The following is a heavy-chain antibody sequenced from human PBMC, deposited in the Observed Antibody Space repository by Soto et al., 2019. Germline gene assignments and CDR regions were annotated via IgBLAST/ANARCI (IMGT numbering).Heavy chain of an antibody. V-gene: IGHV1-69*06. CDR3: ATSSGYYLGAFDI. D-gene: IGHD3-22*01. Sequence: GPSVKVSCKASGGTFSSYAISWVRQAPGQGLEWMGGIIPIFGTANYAQKFQGRVTITADKSTSTAYMELSSLRSEDTAVYYCATSSGYYLGAFDIWGQGTMVTVSS. J-gene: IGHJ3*02. CDR1: GGTFSSYA. CDR2: IIPIFGTA.